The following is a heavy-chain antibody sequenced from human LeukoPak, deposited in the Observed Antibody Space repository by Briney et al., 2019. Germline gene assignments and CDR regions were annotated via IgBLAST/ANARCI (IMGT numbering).Heavy chain of an antibody. D-gene: IGHD6-13*01. Sequence: GGSLRLSCAASGFTFSSYGMHWVRQAPGKGLEWVAVIWYDGSNKYYADSVKGRFTISRDNSKNTLYLQMNSQRAEDTAVYYCAKPPYYIAATGSEDYWGQGTLVTVSS. CDR1: GFTFSSYG. CDR2: IWYDGSNK. J-gene: IGHJ4*02. V-gene: IGHV3-33*06. CDR3: AKPPYYIAATGSEDY.